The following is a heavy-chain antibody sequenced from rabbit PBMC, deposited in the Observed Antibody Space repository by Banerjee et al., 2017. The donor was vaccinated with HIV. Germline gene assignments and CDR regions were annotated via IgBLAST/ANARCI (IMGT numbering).Heavy chain of an antibody. D-gene: IGHD1-1*01. CDR3: AKSAYGGSTGYAIFKL. J-gene: IGHJ4*01. CDR2: IGTDSDGST. CDR1: GFSFSRYW. V-gene: IGHV1S40*01. Sequence: QSLEESGGDLVKPGASLTLTCTASGFSFSRYWICWVRQAPGKGLEWIACIGTDSDGSTYYASWAKGRFTISKTSSTTVTLQMTSLTAADTATYFCAKSAYGGSTGYAIFKLWGPGTLVTVS.